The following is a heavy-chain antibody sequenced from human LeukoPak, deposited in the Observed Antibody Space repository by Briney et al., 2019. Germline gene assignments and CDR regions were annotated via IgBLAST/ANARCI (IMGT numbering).Heavy chain of an antibody. Sequence: GASVKVSFKSAGYTFTSYYMHWVRQAPGQGLEWMGIINPSGGSTSDAQEFQGRVTMTRDMSTSTVYMELSSLRSEDTAVYYCARVAYRGYCSGGSCYYYYYYMDVWGKGTTVTVSS. CDR2: INPSGGST. CDR1: GYTFTSYY. D-gene: IGHD2-15*01. J-gene: IGHJ6*03. V-gene: IGHV1-46*01. CDR3: ARVAYRGYCSGGSCYYYYYYMDV.